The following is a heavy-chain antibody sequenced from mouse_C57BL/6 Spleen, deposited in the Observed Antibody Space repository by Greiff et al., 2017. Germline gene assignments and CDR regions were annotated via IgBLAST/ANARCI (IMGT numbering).Heavy chain of an antibody. J-gene: IGHJ3*01. V-gene: IGHV3-6*01. Sequence: EVQLQESGPGLVKPSQSLSLTCSVTGYSITSGYYWNWIRQFPGNKLEWMGYISYDGSNNYNPSLKNRISITRDTSKNQFFLKLNSVTTEDTATYYCAREDTTVVEEAWFAYWGQGTLVTVSA. CDR3: AREDTTVVEEAWFAY. CDR1: GYSITSGYY. CDR2: ISYDGSN. D-gene: IGHD1-1*01.